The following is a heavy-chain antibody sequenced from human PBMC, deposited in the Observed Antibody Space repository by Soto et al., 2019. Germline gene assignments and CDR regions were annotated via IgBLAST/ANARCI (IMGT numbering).Heavy chain of an antibody. CDR3: ARMVLVPAPNVDY. V-gene: IGHV4-61*01. CDR1: GGSVSSCSYY. Sequence: QVQLQESGPGLVKPSETLSLTCTVSGGSVSSCSYYWSWIRQPPGKGLEWIGYIYYSGSTNYNPPLQSRVTISLDTSKNQFSLKLSSVTAADTALYYFARMVLVPAPNVDYWGQGTLVTVSS. J-gene: IGHJ4*02. D-gene: IGHD2-2*01. CDR2: IYYSGST.